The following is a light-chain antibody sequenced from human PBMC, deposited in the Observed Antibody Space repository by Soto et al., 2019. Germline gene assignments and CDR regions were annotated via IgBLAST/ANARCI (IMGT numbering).Light chain of an antibody. V-gene: IGLV2-11*01. Sequence: QSVLTQPRSVSGSPGQSVTISCTGTSSDVGGYNYVSWYQQHPGKAPKLMIYDVNKRPSGVPDRFSGSKSGSTASLTISGLQSEDEADDFCCSYAGTFSYHVATGTK. CDR1: SSDVGGYNY. CDR2: DVN. J-gene: IGLJ1*01. CDR3: CSYAGTFSYH.